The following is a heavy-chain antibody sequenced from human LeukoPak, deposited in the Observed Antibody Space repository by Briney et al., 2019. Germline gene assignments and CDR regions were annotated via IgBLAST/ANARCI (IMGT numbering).Heavy chain of an antibody. CDR1: GFTFSSYA. V-gene: IGHV3-64D*06. J-gene: IGHJ4*02. D-gene: IGHD3-22*01. CDR3: ARVRNYFDTSGRHFDY. Sequence: GGSLRLSCSASGFTFSSYALDWVRQAPGKGLEYVSGISSNGINTYYVDSVKGRFIISRDNSKNTVYLQMSSLRAEDTAVYYCARVRNYFDTSGRHFDYWGQGTLVTVSS. CDR2: ISSNGINT.